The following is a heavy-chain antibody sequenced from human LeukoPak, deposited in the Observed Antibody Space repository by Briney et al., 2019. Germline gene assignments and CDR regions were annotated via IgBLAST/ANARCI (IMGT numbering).Heavy chain of an antibody. Sequence: GGSLRLSCAASGFTFSSYAMHWVRQAPGKGLEWVAVISYDGSNKYYADSVKGRFTISRDNSNNTLYLQMNSMRAEDTAVYYCAREMGGNALDYWGQGTLVTVSS. CDR3: AREMGGNALDY. CDR2: ISYDGSNK. D-gene: IGHD4-23*01. CDR1: GFTFSSYA. V-gene: IGHV3-30*04. J-gene: IGHJ4*02.